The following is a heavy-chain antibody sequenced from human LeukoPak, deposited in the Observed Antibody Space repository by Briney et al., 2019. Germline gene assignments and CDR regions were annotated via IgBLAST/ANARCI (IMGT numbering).Heavy chain of an antibody. CDR3: ARVKRAQFFGVVELSDYFDY. Sequence: PGGSLRLSCAASGFTVSSNYMSWVRQAQGKGLEWVAVIWYDESNKYYVDSVKGRFTISRDISKNTLYLQMNSLRDEDTAVYYCARVKRAQFFGVVELSDYFDYWGQGTLVTVSS. J-gene: IGHJ4*02. CDR1: GFTVSSNY. D-gene: IGHD3-3*01. V-gene: IGHV3-33*08. CDR2: IWYDESNK.